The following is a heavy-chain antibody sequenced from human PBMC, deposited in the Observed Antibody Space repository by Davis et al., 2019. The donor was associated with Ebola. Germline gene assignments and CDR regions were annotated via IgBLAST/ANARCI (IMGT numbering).Heavy chain of an antibody. Sequence: ASVKVSCKASGYTFTGYYMHWVRQAPGQGLEWMGWINPNSGGTNYAQKFQGRVTMTRDTSISTAYMELSRLRSDDTAVYYCATVSPGIAVAGTPDGWGQGTLVTVSS. CDR2: INPNSGGT. CDR1: GYTFTGYY. D-gene: IGHD6-19*01. CDR3: ATVSPGIAVAGTPDG. V-gene: IGHV1-2*02. J-gene: IGHJ4*02.